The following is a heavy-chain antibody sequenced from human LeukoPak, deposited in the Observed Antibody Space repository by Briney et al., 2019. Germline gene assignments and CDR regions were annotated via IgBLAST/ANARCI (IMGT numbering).Heavy chain of an antibody. V-gene: IGHV1-2*04. CDR3: ARGSMVRGAPHNWFDP. CDR2: INPNSGGT. CDR1: GYTFTGYY. J-gene: IGHJ5*02. Sequence: ASVKVSCKASGYTFTGYYMHWVRQAPGQGLEWMGWINPNSGGTNYAQKFQGWVTMTRDTSISTAYMELSRLRSDDTAAYYCARGSMVRGAPHNWFDPWGQGTLVTVSS. D-gene: IGHD3-10*01.